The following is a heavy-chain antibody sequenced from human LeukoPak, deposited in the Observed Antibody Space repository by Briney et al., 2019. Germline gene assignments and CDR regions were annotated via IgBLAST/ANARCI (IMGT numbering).Heavy chain of an antibody. CDR1: GFTFSSYA. Sequence: GGSLRLSCAASGFTFSSYAMHWVRQAPGKGLEWVAVISYDGSNKYYADSVKGRITISRDNSKNTLYLQMNSLRAEDTAVYYCARDLDCSSTSCYGRYYGMDVWGQGTTVTVSS. J-gene: IGHJ6*02. V-gene: IGHV3-30-3*01. CDR3: ARDLDCSSTSCYGRYYGMDV. CDR2: ISYDGSNK. D-gene: IGHD2-2*01.